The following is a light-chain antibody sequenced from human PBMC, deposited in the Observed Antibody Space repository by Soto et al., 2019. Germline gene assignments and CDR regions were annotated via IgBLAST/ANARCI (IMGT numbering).Light chain of an antibody. CDR3: QQYGSSHT. Sequence: EIVMTQSPATLSVSPGERATLSCRASQSVSSALAWYQQKPGQAPRLLIHSASTRATGIPARFGGSGSGTEFTLTLSRLEPEDFAVYYCQQYGSSHTFGQGTRLEIK. CDR1: QSVSSA. CDR2: SAS. V-gene: IGKV3-15*01. J-gene: IGKJ5*01.